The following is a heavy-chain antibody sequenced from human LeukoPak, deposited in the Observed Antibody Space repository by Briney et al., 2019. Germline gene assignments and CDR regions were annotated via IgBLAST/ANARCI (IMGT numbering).Heavy chain of an antibody. V-gene: IGHV3-33*08. D-gene: IGHD5-24*01. CDR1: GFTFSRYW. CDR2: IWFDGSDK. J-gene: IGHJ4*02. Sequence: GGSLRLSCAASGFTFSRYWMSWVRQAPGKGLEWVAVIWFDGSDKYYADSVKGRFTISRDNSKNTLYLQMNSLRAEDTAVYYCAREQFDGFDYWGQGTLVTVSS. CDR3: AREQFDGFDY.